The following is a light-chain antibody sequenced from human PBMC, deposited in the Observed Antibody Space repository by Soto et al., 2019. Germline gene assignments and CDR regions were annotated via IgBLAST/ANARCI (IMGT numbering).Light chain of an antibody. CDR3: QQRSSWPLS. CDR1: QSVSSY. CDR2: DAS. V-gene: IGKV3-11*01. J-gene: IGKJ4*01. Sequence: EIVLTQSPATLSLSPGERATLSCRASQSVSSYLAWYQQRPGQAPRLLIYDASNRATGIPARFSGSGSGTDFPLTISSLEPEDFAVYYCQQRSSWPLSFGGGTNVENK.